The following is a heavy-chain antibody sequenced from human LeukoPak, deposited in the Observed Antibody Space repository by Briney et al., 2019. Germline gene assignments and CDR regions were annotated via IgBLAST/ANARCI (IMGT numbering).Heavy chain of an antibody. V-gene: IGHV4-34*01. J-gene: IGHJ5*02. Sequence: SETLSLTCAVYGGSFSGYYWSWIRQPPGKGLEWIGEINHSGSTNYNPSLKSRVTISVDTSKNQFSLKLSSVTAADTAVYYCAIAYRAAGWFDPWGQGTLVTVSS. D-gene: IGHD6-13*01. CDR3: AIAYRAAGWFDP. CDR2: INHSGST. CDR1: GGSFSGYY.